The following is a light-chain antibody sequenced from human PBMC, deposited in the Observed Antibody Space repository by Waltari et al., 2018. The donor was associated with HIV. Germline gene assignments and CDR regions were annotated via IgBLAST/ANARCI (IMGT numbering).Light chain of an antibody. CDR3: QSFDSSLTTSGVI. V-gene: IGLV1-40*01. J-gene: IGLJ2*01. CDR2: ANI. CDR1: SSNIGAGYD. Sequence: QSVLTQPPSVSGAPGQRVTISCTGSSSNIGAGYDVHWSQQLPGTAPKLLIYANIKRPSGVPDRFSGSKSGSSASLAITGLQAEDEAHYYCQSFDSSLTTSGVIFGGGTKLTVL.